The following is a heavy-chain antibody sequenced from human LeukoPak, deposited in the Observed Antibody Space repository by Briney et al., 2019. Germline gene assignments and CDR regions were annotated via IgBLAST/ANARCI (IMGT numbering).Heavy chain of an antibody. CDR1: VFTFSSYS. D-gene: IGHD4-17*01. Sequence: GGSLRLSCAASVFTFSSYSIHWVRQAPGKGLEWVAVISPGGRTTYYTDSVKGRFTISRDNSKNTVYLQMNSLRGGDSAVYSSSRARPYGDQDYWGQGTLVTVSS. CDR2: ISPGGRTT. CDR3: SRARPYGDQDY. V-gene: IGHV3-30*04. J-gene: IGHJ4*02.